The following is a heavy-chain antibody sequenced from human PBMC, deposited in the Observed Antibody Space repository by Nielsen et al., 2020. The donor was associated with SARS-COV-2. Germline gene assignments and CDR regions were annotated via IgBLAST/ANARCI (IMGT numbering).Heavy chain of an antibody. D-gene: IGHD3-10*01. V-gene: IGHV1-18*01. CDR2: ISAYNGNT. J-gene: IGHJ5*02. CDR1: GYTFTSYG. Sequence: APVKVSCKASGYTFTSYGISWVRQAPGQGLEWMGWISAYNGNTNYAQKLQGRVTMTTDTSTSTAYMELRSLRSDDTAVYYCARDLTPGGLLWFGELFWFDPWGQGTLVTVSS. CDR3: ARDLTPGGLLWFGELFWFDP.